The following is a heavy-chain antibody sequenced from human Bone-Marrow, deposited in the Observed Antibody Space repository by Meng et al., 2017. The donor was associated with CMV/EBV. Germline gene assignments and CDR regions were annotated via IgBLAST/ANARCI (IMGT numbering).Heavy chain of an antibody. CDR2: INPNSGGT. J-gene: IGHJ5*02. Sequence: ASVKVSCKASGYTFTGYYMNWVRQAPGQGLEWMGWINPNSGGTNYAQKFQGRVTMTRDTSISTAYMELSRLRSYDTAVYYCARVISPVTIGWFDPWGQGTLVTVSS. CDR1: GYTFTGYY. D-gene: IGHD4-11*01. CDR3: ARVISPVTIGWFDP. V-gene: IGHV1-2*02.